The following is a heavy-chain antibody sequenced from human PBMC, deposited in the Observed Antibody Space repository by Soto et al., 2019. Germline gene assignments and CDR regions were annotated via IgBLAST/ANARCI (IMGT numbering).Heavy chain of an antibody. CDR2: IYYSRST. D-gene: IGHD6-13*01. Sequence: PSETLSLTCTVSGGSISSYYWSWIRQPPGKGLEWIGYIYYSRSTNYNPSLKSRVTISVDTSKNQFSLKLSSVTAADTAVYYCARGGGYSSSWYNWFDPWGQGTLVTVSS. CDR3: ARGGGYSSSWYNWFDP. V-gene: IGHV4-59*01. CDR1: GGSISSYY. J-gene: IGHJ5*02.